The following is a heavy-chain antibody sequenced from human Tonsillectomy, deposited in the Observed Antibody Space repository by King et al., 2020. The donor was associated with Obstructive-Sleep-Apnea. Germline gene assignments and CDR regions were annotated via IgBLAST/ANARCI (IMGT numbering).Heavy chain of an antibody. J-gene: IGHJ4*02. CDR3: ATFSSAWYFDY. CDR2: INPNNGNT. Sequence: QLVQSGAEVKKPGASVKVSCKTSGYTFGTYGIIGVRQAPGQGLEWMGWINPNNGNTDYAHKLQGRVTMTTDASTTTAYMELRSLSSDDTAVYYCATFSSAWYFDYWGQGTLVTVSS. V-gene: IGHV1-18*01. D-gene: IGHD6-19*01. CDR1: GYTFGTYG.